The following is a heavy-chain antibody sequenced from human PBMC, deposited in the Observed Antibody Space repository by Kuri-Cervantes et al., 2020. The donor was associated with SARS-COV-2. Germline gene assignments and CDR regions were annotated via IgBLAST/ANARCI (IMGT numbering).Heavy chain of an antibody. CDR2: TNTDGSST. Sequence: ETLSLTCAASGFTFSSYEMNWVRQTPGKGLVWVSRTNTDGSSTSYADSVKGRFTISRDNAKNTLYLQMNSLRAEDTAVYYCARAFLRGGCDYWGQGTLVTVSS. J-gene: IGHJ4*02. D-gene: IGHD6-25*01. CDR3: ARAFLRGGCDY. V-gene: IGHV3-74*01. CDR1: GFTFSSYE.